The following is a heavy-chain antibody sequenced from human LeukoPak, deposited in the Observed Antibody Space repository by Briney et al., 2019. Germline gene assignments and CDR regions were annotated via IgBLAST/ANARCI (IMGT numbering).Heavy chain of an antibody. J-gene: IGHJ4*02. CDR2: IYTSVST. V-gene: IGHV4-4*07. D-gene: IGHD3-22*01. Sequence: SETLSLTCTVSGGSISSYYRCWIRQTAGKGLEWIGHIYTSVSTNYNPSLKSRVTLSVDTTKNQFSLKLSSVTAADTAVYYSARGYYSSCYYPVFDYWGQGTLVTVSS. CDR3: ARGYYSSCYYPVFDY. CDR1: GGSISSYY.